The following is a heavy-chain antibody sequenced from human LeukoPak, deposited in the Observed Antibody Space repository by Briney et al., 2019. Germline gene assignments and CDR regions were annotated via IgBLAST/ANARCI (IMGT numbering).Heavy chain of an antibody. V-gene: IGHV4-59*01. Sequence: SETLSLTCTVSGGSISSYYWSWIRQPPGKGLEWIGYIYYSGSTNYNPSLKSRVTISVDTSKNQFSLKLSSVTAADTAVYYCARGPIDFWSGPNYYYYYGMDVWGQGTTVTVSS. CDR3: ARGPIDFWSGPNYYYYYGMDV. J-gene: IGHJ6*02. D-gene: IGHD3-3*01. CDR1: GGSISSYY. CDR2: IYYSGST.